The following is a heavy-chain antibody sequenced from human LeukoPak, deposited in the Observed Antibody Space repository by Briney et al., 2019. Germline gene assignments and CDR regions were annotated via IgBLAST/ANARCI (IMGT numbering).Heavy chain of an antibody. Sequence: PSETLSLTCTLSGGSISTYYWSWIRQPPGKGLEWIGYIYHSGSTNYNPSLKSRVTMSVDTSKNQFSLKLSSVTAADTAVYYCARGGYYGDYGYWGQGTLVTVSS. CDR2: IYHSGST. CDR3: ARGGYYGDYGY. D-gene: IGHD4-17*01. CDR1: GGSISTYY. J-gene: IGHJ4*02. V-gene: IGHV4-59*12.